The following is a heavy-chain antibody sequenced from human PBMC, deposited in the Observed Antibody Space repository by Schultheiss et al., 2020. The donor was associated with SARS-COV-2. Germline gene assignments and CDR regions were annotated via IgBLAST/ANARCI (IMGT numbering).Heavy chain of an antibody. J-gene: IGHJ4*02. D-gene: IGHD3-3*01. CDR3: ARDLRPLRFHTGGYFDY. CDR1: GASIGSGHYY. Sequence: SETLSLTCTVSGASIGSGHYYWTWIRQHPGKGLEWIGYIYNNVGTYYNPSLKSRVTISVDTSRNQFSLKVNSVTVADTAVYYCARDLRPLRFHTGGYFDYWGQGTLVTVSS. CDR2: IYNNVGT. V-gene: IGHV4-31*03.